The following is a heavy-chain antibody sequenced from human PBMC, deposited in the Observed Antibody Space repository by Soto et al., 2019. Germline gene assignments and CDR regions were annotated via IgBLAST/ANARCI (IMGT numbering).Heavy chain of an antibody. CDR3: ARRHSSSSAFDP. D-gene: IGHD6-13*01. CDR1: GYTFTSYA. Sequence: ASVKVSCKASGYTFTSYAMHWVRQAPGQRLEWMGWINAGNGNTKYSQKFQERVTITRDKSISTAYLQWSSLKASDTAMYYCARRHSSSSAFDPWGQGTLVTVS. J-gene: IGHJ5*02. V-gene: IGHV1-3*01. CDR2: INAGNGNT.